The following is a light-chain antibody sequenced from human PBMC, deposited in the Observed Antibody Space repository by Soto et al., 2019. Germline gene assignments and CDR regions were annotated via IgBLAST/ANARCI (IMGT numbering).Light chain of an antibody. J-gene: IGLJ1*01. CDR3: ISYAGSSNV. CDR1: SSDVGGYNY. Sequence: QSALTQPPSASGSPGQSVAISCTGTSSDVGGYNYVSWYQQHPGKAPKLMIYEVNKRPSGVPDRFSGSKSGNTASLTVSGLQSEDEAAYSCISYAGSSNVFGTGTKLTVL. CDR2: EVN. V-gene: IGLV2-8*01.